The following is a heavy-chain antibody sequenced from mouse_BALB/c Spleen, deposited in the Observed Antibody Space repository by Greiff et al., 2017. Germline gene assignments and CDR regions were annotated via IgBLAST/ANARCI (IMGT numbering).Heavy chain of an antibody. CDR2: INPYNDGT. CDR3: ARSPIYDGYYDYAMDY. D-gene: IGHD2-3*01. J-gene: IGHJ4*01. CDR1: GYTFTSYV. V-gene: IGHV1-14*01. Sequence: VQLKESGPELVKPGASVKMSCKASGYTFTSYVMHWVKQKPGQGLEWIGYINPYNDGTKYNEKFKGKATLTSDKSSSTAYMELSSLTSEDSAVYYCARSPIYDGYYDYAMDYWGQGTSVTVSS.